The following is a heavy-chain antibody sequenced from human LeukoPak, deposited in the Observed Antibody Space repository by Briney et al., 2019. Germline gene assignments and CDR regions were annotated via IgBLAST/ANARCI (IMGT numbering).Heavy chain of an antibody. V-gene: IGHV2-70*12. J-gene: IGHJ3*02. D-gene: IGHD5/OR15-5a*01. CDR1: GFSLTTHGMS. CDR3: AHRPLYPDVFDI. CDR2: IDWDDDK. Sequence: SGPTLVNPTQTLTLTCTFSGFSLTTHGMSVSWIRQPPGKALDWLARIDWDDDKFYSTSLKTRLTISRDTSRNQVVLTMTNMDPVDTATYYCAHRPLYPDVFDIWGQGTMVTVSS.